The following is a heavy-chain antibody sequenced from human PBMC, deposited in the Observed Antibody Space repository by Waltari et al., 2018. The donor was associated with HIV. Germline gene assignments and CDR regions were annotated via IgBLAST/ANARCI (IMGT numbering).Heavy chain of an antibody. J-gene: IGHJ6*03. Sequence: QVQLVESGGRVVQPGRSLRLSCAASGFTFSTYAMPWVRQAPGKGLEWVAVISYDASNKYYADSVEGRFTISRDNSKNTLYLQMKSLRAEDTAVYYCARDFHDYGDYFYYMDVWGKGTTVIVSS. CDR1: GFTFSTYA. V-gene: IGHV3-30*01. D-gene: IGHD4-17*01. CDR3: ARDFHDYGDYFYYMDV. CDR2: ISYDASNK.